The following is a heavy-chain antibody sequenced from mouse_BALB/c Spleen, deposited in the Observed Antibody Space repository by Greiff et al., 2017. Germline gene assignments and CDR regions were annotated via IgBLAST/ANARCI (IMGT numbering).Heavy chain of an antibody. Sequence: DVKLVESGGGLVKPGGSLKLSCAASGFTFSSYAMSWVRQSPEKRLEWVAEISSGGSYTYYPDTVTGRFTISRDNAKNTLYLEMSSLRSEDTAMYYCARKLGRGAMDYWGQGTSVTVSS. V-gene: IGHV5-9-4*01. CDR3: ARKLGRGAMDY. CDR1: GFTFSSYA. CDR2: ISSGGSYT. D-gene: IGHD4-1*01. J-gene: IGHJ4*01.